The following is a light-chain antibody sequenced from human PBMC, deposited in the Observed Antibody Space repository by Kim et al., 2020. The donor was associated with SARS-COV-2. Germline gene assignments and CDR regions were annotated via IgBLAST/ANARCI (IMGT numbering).Light chain of an antibody. V-gene: IGKV4-1*01. J-gene: IGKJ1*01. CDR1: QSVLYSSNNKNY. Sequence: AANNCMSRQSVLYSSNNKNYLASSTHKPGQPPKLLIYWASTREAGVPDRFIGSWSGTDFALPFISVQAQDVAVYYCKQYYSTPQTFGQGTKVDIK. CDR3: KQYYSTPQT. CDR2: WAS.